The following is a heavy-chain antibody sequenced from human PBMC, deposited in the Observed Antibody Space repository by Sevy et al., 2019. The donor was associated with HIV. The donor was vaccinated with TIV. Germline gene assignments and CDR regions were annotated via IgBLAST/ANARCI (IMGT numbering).Heavy chain of an antibody. J-gene: IGHJ4*02. CDR1: GFTFSGSA. Sequence: GGSLRLSCAASGFTFSGSAMHWVRQASGKGLEWVGRIRSKANSYATAYAASVKGRVTISRDDSKNTTYLHMNSLKTEDTAVDYCTSGGEVWSGPFDYWGQGTLVTVSS. CDR3: TSGGEVWSGPFDY. D-gene: IGHD3-3*01. CDR2: IRSKANSYAT. V-gene: IGHV3-73*01.